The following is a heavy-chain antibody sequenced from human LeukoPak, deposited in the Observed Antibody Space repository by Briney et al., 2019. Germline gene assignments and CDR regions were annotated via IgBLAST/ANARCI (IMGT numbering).Heavy chain of an antibody. CDR2: ISGSGGTT. CDR1: GFTFYNFA. D-gene: IGHD3-22*01. V-gene: IGHV3-23*01. J-gene: IGHJ4*02. CDR3: ARAMMVVTNLWGVFDY. Sequence: GGSLRLSRAASGFTFYNFAMSWVRQAPGKGLEWVSGISGSGGTTYYTDSVKGRFTISRDTSKNTLYLQMNSLRAEDTAVYYCARAMMVVTNLWGVFDYWGQGNLVTVSS.